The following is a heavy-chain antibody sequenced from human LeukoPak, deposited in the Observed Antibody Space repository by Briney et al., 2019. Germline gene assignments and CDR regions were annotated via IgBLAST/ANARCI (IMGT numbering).Heavy chain of an antibody. CDR1: GGSISSGSCY. CDR2: IYTSGST. Sequence: SETLSLTCTVSGGSISSGSCYWSWIRQPAGKGLEWIGRIYTSGSTNYNPSLKSRVTISVDTSKNQFSLNLSSVTAADTAVYYCAGGPYDFWSGYSLSGYYYYYMDVWGKGTTVTVSS. D-gene: IGHD3-3*01. CDR3: AGGPYDFWSGYSLSGYYYYYMDV. J-gene: IGHJ6*03. V-gene: IGHV4-61*02.